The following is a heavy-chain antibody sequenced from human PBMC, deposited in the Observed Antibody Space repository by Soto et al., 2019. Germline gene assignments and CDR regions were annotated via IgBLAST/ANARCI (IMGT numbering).Heavy chain of an antibody. J-gene: IGHJ5*02. V-gene: IGHV3-23*01. CDR3: AKDLEKWLVQLGGLDT. CDR2: ISNSGGST. D-gene: IGHD1-1*01. Sequence: VGSLRLSCVASGFTLSSYFMTWVRQAPGKGLEWVSAISNSGGSTYYADSVKGRFTISRDNSHNTLYLQMNNLRAEDTARYYCAKDLEKWLVQLGGLDTWGQEAQVTVSS. CDR1: GFTLSSYF.